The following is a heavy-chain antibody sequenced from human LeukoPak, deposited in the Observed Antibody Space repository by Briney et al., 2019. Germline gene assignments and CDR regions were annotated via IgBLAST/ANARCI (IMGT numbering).Heavy chain of an antibody. J-gene: IGHJ3*02. D-gene: IGHD4-23*01. CDR1: GFTVSVNY. V-gene: IGHV3-66*01. CDR2: IYSGDNT. CDR3: AKDRGATGVLGAFDI. Sequence: AGGSLRLSCAAFGFTVSVNYMSWVRQAPGKGLECVSVIYSGDNTYYADSVKGRFTISRDNSKNTLYLQMNSLRAEDTAVYYCAKDRGATGVLGAFDIWGQGTMVTVSS.